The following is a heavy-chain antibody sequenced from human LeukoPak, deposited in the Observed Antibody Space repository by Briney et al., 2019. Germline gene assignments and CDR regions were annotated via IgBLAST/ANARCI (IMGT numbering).Heavy chain of an antibody. CDR3: ARGAAGTTPDYYYFGLDV. CDR1: GYRFTDYW. V-gene: IGHV5-51*01. D-gene: IGHD1-7*01. J-gene: IGHJ6*02. Sequence: GESLKISCKGSGYRFTDYWIGWERQMPGKGLEWMGIIYPGDSDTRYSPSFQGQFTISADKSINTAHLQWSSLKASDTAMYYCARGAAGTTPDYYYFGLDVWGQGTTVRVSS. CDR2: IYPGDSDT.